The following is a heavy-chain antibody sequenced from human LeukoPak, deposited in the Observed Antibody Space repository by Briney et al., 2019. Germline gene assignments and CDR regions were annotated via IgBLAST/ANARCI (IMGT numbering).Heavy chain of an antibody. J-gene: IGHJ5*02. D-gene: IGHD3-22*01. Sequence: ASVKVSCKASGYTFTGYYMHWVRQAPGQGLEWMGWIIPNSGGTNYAQKFQGWVTMTRDTSISTAYMELSRLRSDDTAVYYCARDNQPHYYDSSGYYWIWFDPWGQGTLVTVSS. CDR1: GYTFTGYY. V-gene: IGHV1-2*04. CDR3: ARDNQPHYYDSSGYYWIWFDP. CDR2: IIPNSGGT.